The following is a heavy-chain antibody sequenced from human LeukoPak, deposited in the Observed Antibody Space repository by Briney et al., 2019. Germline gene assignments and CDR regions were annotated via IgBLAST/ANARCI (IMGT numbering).Heavy chain of an antibody. CDR1: GFTFSSYG. V-gene: IGHV3-30*02. D-gene: IGHD5-18*01. CDR2: IRYDGSNK. J-gene: IGHJ4*02. Sequence: GGSLRLSCAASGFTFSSYGMHWVRQAPGKGLEWVAFIRYDGSNKYYADSVKGRFTISRDNSKNTLYLQMNSLRAEDTAVYYCAKPNLDTATVDYWGQGTLVTVSS. CDR3: AKPNLDTATVDY.